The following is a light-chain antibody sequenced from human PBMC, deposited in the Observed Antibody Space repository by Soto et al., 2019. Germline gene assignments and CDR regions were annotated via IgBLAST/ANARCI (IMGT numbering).Light chain of an antibody. Sequence: EIVFTQCPGTLTLSPGERATLSCRASQSVSSSYLAWYQQKPGQAPRLLIYGASSRATGIPDRFSGSGSGTDFTLTISRLEPEDFAVYYCQQYGSSAPTTFGQGTKVDIK. CDR1: QSVSSSY. CDR2: GAS. CDR3: QQYGSSAPTT. V-gene: IGKV3-20*01. J-gene: IGKJ1*01.